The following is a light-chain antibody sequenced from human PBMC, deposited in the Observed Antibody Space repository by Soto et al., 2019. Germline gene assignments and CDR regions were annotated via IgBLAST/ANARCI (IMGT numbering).Light chain of an antibody. J-gene: IGLJ2*01. CDR2: LNSDGSH. CDR1: SGHSNYA. V-gene: IGLV4-69*01. CDR3: QTWGSGIVV. Sequence: QLVLTQSPSASASLGASVKLTCTLSSGHSNYAIAWHQQQSEKGPRYLMKLNSDGSHSKGDGIPDRFSGSSSGAERYLTISGLQSEDEADYHCQTWGSGIVVFGGGTKVTVL.